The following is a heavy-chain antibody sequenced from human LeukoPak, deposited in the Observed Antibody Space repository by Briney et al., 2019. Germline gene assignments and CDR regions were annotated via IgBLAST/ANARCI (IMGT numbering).Heavy chain of an antibody. J-gene: IGHJ4*02. CDR1: GGFVIGSY. D-gene: IGHD1-26*01. V-gene: IGHV4-59*02. Sequence: SETLSLACTVSGGFVIGSYWTWIRQSPGGSLQYLGYIYNTVDVNYSPSLKSRVTISIDMSRNPVSLRLTSVTAADTAIYYCARSRNYDTTGFNPSYYLDSWGQGALVTVAS. CDR2: IYNTVDV. CDR3: ARSRNYDTTGFNPSYYLDS.